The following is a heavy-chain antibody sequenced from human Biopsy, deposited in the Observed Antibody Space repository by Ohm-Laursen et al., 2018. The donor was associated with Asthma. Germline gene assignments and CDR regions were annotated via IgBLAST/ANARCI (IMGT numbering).Heavy chain of an antibody. J-gene: IGHJ6*02. Sequence: SVKVSCKASGDTFGSYAISWVRQAPGQGLEWMGGISPIFGRVNYAQKFEGRATITADLFTRTAYMELSSLRSDDTAACYCARPDPGRPIVYYYYGMDVWGQGTTVTVYS. CDR1: GDTFGSYA. CDR3: ARPDPGRPIVYYYYGMDV. CDR2: ISPIFGRV. D-gene: IGHD1-26*01. V-gene: IGHV1-69*13.